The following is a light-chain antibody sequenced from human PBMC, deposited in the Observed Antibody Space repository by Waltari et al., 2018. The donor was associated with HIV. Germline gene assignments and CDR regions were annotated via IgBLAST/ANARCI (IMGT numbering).Light chain of an antibody. CDR2: DGH. V-gene: IGLV2-23*01. J-gene: IGLJ1*01. Sequence: QSGLTQPASVSGSPGQSITISCTGPSNAVINFDYVSWYHQHPGKIPKLIIFDGHARPSGISSRFSGSKSGNTASLTISGLQPGDEADYYCCSYADSSTYVFGSGTKVTVL. CDR1: SNAVINFDY. CDR3: CSYADSSTYV.